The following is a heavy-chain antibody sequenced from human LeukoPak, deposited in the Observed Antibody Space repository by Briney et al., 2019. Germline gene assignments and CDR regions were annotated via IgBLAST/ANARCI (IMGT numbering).Heavy chain of an antibody. D-gene: IGHD3-10*01. V-gene: IGHV4-39*01. Sequence: SETLSLTCTVSGGSISSSSYYWGWIRQPPGKGLEWIGSIYYGGSTYYNPSLKSRVTISVDTSKNQFSLKLSSVTAADTAVYYCARRPRITMVRGVINYYYYMDVWGKGTTVTVSS. CDR3: ARRPRITMVRGVINYYYYMDV. CDR2: IYYGGST. CDR1: GGSISSSSYY. J-gene: IGHJ6*03.